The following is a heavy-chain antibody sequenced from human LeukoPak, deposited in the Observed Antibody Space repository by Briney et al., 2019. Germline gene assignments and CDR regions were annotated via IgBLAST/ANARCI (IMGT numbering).Heavy chain of an antibody. CDR1: GGTFSSYA. Sequence: ASVKVSCKASGGTFSSYAISWVRQAPGQGLEWMGRIIPILGIANYAQKFQGRVTITADKSTSTAYMELSSLRSEDTAVYYCASPSLHSGSPGGWFDPWGQGTLVTVSS. J-gene: IGHJ5*02. D-gene: IGHD1-26*01. CDR3: ASPSLHSGSPGGWFDP. CDR2: IIPILGIA. V-gene: IGHV1-69*04.